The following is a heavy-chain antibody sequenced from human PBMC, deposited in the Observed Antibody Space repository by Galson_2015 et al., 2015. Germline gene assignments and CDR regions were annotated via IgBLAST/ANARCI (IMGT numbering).Heavy chain of an antibody. D-gene: IGHD6-6*01. CDR1: GFTFSSYG. CDR2: IWYDGSNK. V-gene: IGHV3-33*01. CDR3: AREPVVAARPGYYYYGMDV. J-gene: IGHJ6*02. Sequence: SLRLSCAASGFTFSSYGMHWVRQAPGKGLEWVAVIWYDGSNKYYADSVKGRFTISRDNSKNTLYLQMNSLRAEDTAVYYCAREPVVAARPGYYYYGMDVWGQGTTVTVSS.